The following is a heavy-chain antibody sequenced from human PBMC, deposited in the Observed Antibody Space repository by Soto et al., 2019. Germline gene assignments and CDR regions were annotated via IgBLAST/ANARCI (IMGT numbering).Heavy chain of an antibody. V-gene: IGHV4-30-2*01. Sequence: SETLSLTCSVSGGSISSGYYYWSWIRQPPGKGLEWIGYIYHSGSTYYNPSPKSRVTISVDRSKNQFSLKLSSVTAADTAVYYCAREGSYGFYFDYWGQGTLVTVSS. D-gene: IGHD5-18*01. CDR2: IYHSGST. J-gene: IGHJ4*02. CDR1: GGSISSGYYY. CDR3: AREGSYGFYFDY.